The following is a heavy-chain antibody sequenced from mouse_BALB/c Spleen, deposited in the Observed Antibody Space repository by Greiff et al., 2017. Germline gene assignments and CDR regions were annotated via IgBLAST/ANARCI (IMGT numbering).Heavy chain of an antibody. Sequence: VKLQESGAELVRPGTSVKVSCKASGYAFTNYLIEWVKQRPGQGLEWIGVINPGSGGTNYNEKFKGKATLTADKSSSTAYMQLSSLTSDDSAVYFCARRGYYRYDGLAYWGQGTLVTVSA. V-gene: IGHV1-54*01. CDR1: GYAFTNYL. D-gene: IGHD2-14*01. CDR3: ARRGYYRYDGLAY. CDR2: INPGSGGT. J-gene: IGHJ3*01.